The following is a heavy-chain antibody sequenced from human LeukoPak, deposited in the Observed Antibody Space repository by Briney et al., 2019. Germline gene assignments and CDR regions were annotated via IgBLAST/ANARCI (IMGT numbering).Heavy chain of an antibody. Sequence: GASLRLSCAASGLTISSDWMHWVRQDPGKGLVWVSRIKPDGSSTDYADSVKGRFTISRDNAKNALFLQMNSLRAEDTSVYFCARAITGSRNAMDVWGQGTTVSVSS. CDR1: GLTISSDW. D-gene: IGHD1-20*01. V-gene: IGHV3-74*01. J-gene: IGHJ6*02. CDR2: IKPDGSST. CDR3: ARAITGSRNAMDV.